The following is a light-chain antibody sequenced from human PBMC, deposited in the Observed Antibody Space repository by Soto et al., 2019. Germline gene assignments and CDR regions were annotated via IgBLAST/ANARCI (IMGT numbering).Light chain of an antibody. J-gene: IGKJ4*01. Sequence: DIQMTQSPSSLSASVGDRVTVTCRASQGISSYLAWYQQKPGKVPKLLIFAASTLQTGVPSRFSGSGSGTEFTLTIRSLQPEDVSTYYCHKYDSASPSTFGGGTKVEIK. V-gene: IGKV1-27*01. CDR3: HKYDSASPST. CDR1: QGISSY. CDR2: AAS.